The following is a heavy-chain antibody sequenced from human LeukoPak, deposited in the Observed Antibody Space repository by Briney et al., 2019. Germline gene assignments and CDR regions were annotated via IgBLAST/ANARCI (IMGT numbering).Heavy chain of an antibody. V-gene: IGHV4-39*07. CDR1: GGSISSSSYY. D-gene: IGHD2-15*01. J-gene: IGHJ4*02. CDR3: ARARVWLYWRGVDY. CDR2: IYYSGST. Sequence: PSETLSLTCTVSGGSISSSSYYWGWIRQPPGKGLEWIGSIYYSGSTYYNPSLKSRVTISVDTSKNQFSLKLSSVTAADTAVYYCARARVWLYWRGVDYWGQGTLVTVSS.